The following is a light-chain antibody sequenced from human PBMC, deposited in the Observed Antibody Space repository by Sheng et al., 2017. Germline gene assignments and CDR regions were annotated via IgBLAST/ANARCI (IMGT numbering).Light chain of an antibody. CDR3: QQYYTTPRT. Sequence: DIVMTQSPDSLAVSLGERATIHCKSSQSVLYSSDNKNYLAWYQQKPGQSPKLLIYWASTRESGVPDRFSGSGSGTDFTLTISSLQAEDVAVYYCQQYYTTPRTFGQGTKLEIK. CDR1: QSVLYSSDNKNY. V-gene: IGKV4-1*01. J-gene: IGKJ2*01. CDR2: WAS.